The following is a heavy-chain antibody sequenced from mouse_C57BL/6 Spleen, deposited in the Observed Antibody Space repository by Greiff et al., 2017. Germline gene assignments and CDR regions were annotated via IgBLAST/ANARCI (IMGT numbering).Heavy chain of an antibody. Sequence: QVQLQQPGAELVMPGASVKLSCKASGYTFTSYWMHWVKQRPGQGLEWIGEIDPSDSYTNYNQKFKGKSTLTVDKSSSTAYMQLSSLTSYDSAVYYCARHYFDYWGQGTTLTVSS. CDR3: ARHYFDY. CDR1: GYTFTSYW. CDR2: IDPSDSYT. V-gene: IGHV1-69*01. J-gene: IGHJ2*01.